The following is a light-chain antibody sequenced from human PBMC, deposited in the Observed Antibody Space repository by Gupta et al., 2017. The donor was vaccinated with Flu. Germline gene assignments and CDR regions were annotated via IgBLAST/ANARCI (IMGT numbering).Light chain of an antibody. Sequence: VTPGQPASISGRASQGRGDSDGNTYMDWLQQRGGQSPRRLMYKGSVRESGVPDRISSRASGANLTLKISMMDAEDVRIYCCRQWEPCAWAFGEGTTVEIK. V-gene: IGKV2-30*01. CDR2: KGS. CDR3: RQWEPCAWA. CDR1: QGRGDSDGNTY. J-gene: IGKJ1*01.